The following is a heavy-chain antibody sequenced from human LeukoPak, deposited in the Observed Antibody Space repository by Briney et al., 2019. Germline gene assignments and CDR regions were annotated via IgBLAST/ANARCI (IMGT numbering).Heavy chain of an antibody. V-gene: IGHV4-4*07. CDR3: ARATNLGWYFDL. J-gene: IGHJ2*01. D-gene: IGHD5-12*01. CDR1: GGSISPYY. CDR2: IYSSGST. Sequence: SETLSLTCTVSGGSISPYYWSWIRQPAGKELECIGRIYSSGSTNHNPSLESRVTMSVDTSRNQFSLKLSSVTAADTAVYYCARATNLGWYFDLRGRGTLVTVSS.